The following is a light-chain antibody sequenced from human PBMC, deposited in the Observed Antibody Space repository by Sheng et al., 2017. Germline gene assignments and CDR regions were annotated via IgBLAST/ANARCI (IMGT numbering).Light chain of an antibody. CDR1: QSVSSN. J-gene: IGKJ2*01. V-gene: IGKV3-15*01. CDR3: QQYNNGPPSYT. Sequence: EKVMTQYPVTLSVSPGEGATLSCRASQSVSSNLAWYQQKPGQAPRLLIYGASTRATGIPARFSGSGSGTEFSLTISSLQSEDFATYYCQQYNNGPPSYTFGQGTKLEIK. CDR2: GAS.